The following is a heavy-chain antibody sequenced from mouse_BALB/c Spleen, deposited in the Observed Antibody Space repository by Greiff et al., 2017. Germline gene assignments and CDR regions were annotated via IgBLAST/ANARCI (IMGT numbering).Heavy chain of an antibody. V-gene: IGHV1-37*01. CDR1: GYSFTGYF. D-gene: IGHD1-1*01. J-gene: IGHJ4*01. CDR3: GKGYYGSSYAMDY. Sequence: VQLQQSGPELVKPGASVKISCKASGYSFTGYFMNWVKQSHGKSLEWIGRINPYNGDTFYNQKFKGKATLTVDKSSSTAHMELLSLTSEDSAVYYCGKGYYGSSYAMDYWGQGTSVTVSS. CDR2: INPYNGDT.